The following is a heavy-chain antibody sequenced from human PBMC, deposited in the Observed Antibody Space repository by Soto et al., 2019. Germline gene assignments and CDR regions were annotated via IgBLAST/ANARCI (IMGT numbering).Heavy chain of an antibody. CDR1: GHTLIELS. Sequence: GASVKVSCKVSGHTLIELSMHWVRQAPGKGLEWMGGYDPEDGEAIYPQKFKGRVILTEDTSTDTAYMELSSLRSEDTAVYYCVVPGWWDYYYGMDVWGQGTTVTVSS. CDR2: YDPEDGEA. J-gene: IGHJ6*02. V-gene: IGHV1-24*01. CDR3: VVPGWWDYYYGMDV. D-gene: IGHD2-8*02.